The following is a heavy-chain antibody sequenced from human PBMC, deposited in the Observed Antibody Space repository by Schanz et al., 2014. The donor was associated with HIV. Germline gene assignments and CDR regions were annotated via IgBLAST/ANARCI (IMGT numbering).Heavy chain of an antibody. J-gene: IGHJ6*02. CDR2: VNPSTGNS. CDR1: GYSFTSYD. CDR3: ARGPKWEGLMDV. V-gene: IGHV1-8*02. Sequence: QVQLVQSGAEVQKPGASVKVSCKASGYSFTSYDINWVRQATGQGLEWMGWVNPSTGNSGYAQMFQVRVTMTRDTSISTAYLEVDSLKSEDTAVYYCARGPKWEGLMDVWGQGTTVIVSS. D-gene: IGHD1-26*01.